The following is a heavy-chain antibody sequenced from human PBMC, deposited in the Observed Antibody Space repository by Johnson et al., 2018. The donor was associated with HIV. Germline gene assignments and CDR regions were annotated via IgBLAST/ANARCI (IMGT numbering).Heavy chain of an antibody. CDR3: ARVEQLGAFDI. J-gene: IGHJ3*02. Sequence: QVQVVESGGGVVQPGRSLRLSCAASGFTFSSYAMHWVRQAPGKGLEWVAVISYDGSNKYYADSVKGRFTISRDNSKNTLYLQMNSLRAEDTAVYYCARVEQLGAFDIWGQGTMVTVSS. D-gene: IGHD6-6*01. CDR1: GFTFSSYA. CDR2: ISYDGSNK. V-gene: IGHV3-30-3*01.